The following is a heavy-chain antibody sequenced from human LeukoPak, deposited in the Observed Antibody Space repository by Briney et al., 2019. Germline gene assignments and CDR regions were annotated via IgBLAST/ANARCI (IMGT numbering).Heavy chain of an antibody. V-gene: IGHV3-66*01. J-gene: IGHJ4*02. D-gene: IGHD6-19*01. Sequence: GGSLRLSCAASGFTVSSNYMSWVRQAPGKGLEWVSVLYSGGETYYADSVKGRFTISRDNSKNTLFLQMNSLRAEDTAVYYCARSGYRSGWNWGQGTLVTVSS. CDR2: LYSGGET. CDR3: ARSGYRSGWN. CDR1: GFTVSSNY.